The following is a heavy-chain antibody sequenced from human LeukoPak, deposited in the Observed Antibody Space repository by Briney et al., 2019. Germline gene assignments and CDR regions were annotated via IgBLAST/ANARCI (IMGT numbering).Heavy chain of an antibody. CDR2: IYYSGST. CDR1: GGSISGYF. CDR3: ASRSIAVAPYYFDY. Sequence: SETLSLTCTVSGGSISGYFWSWIRQPPGKGLEWIGYIYYSGSTNYNPSLKSRVTISVDTSKNQFSLKLSSVTAADTAVYYCASRSIAVAPYYFDYWGQGTLVTVSS. V-gene: IGHV4-59*01. D-gene: IGHD6-19*01. J-gene: IGHJ4*02.